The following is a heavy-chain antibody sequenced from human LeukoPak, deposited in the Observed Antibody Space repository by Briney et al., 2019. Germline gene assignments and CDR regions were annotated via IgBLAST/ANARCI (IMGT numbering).Heavy chain of an antibody. J-gene: IGHJ3*02. D-gene: IGHD6-19*01. CDR1: GFTFSSYG. V-gene: IGHV3-30*03. CDR2: ISYDGSNK. Sequence: GGSLRLSCAASGFTFSSYGMHWVRQAPGKGLEWVAVISYDGSNKYYADSVKGRFTISRDNSKNTLYLQMNSLRAEDTAVYYCARELRTPGWLVHAFDIWGQGTMVTVSS. CDR3: ARELRTPGWLVHAFDI.